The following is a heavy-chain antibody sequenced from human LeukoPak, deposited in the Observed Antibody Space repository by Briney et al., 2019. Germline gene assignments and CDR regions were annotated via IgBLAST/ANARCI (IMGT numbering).Heavy chain of an antibody. V-gene: IGHV4-39*07. CDR1: GGSISSSSYY. Sequence: PSETLSLTCTVSGGSISSSSYYWGWIRQPPGKGLEWIGSIYYSGSTYYNPSLKSRVTISVDTSKNQFSLKLSSVTAADTAVYYCARADVHKSVFGVAEDWFDPWGQGTLVTVSS. J-gene: IGHJ5*02. CDR3: ARADVHKSVFGVAEDWFDP. CDR2: IYYSGST. D-gene: IGHD3-3*01.